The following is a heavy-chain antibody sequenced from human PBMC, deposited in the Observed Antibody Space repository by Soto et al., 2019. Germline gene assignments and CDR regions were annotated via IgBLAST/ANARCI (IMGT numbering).Heavy chain of an antibody. CDR2: IYPGDSDT. D-gene: IGHD3-3*01. J-gene: IGHJ5*02. CDR1: GDSFTSYW. CDR3: ARGSIFGVVITSSVYWFDP. V-gene: IGHV5-51*01. Sequence: GETMKLPCKASGDSFTSYWIGWVRQKPGKGLEWMGFIYPGDSDTSYSPSFQGQVTISADKSISTAYLQWSSLKASDTAMYYCARGSIFGVVITSSVYWFDPWGQGNLVTISS.